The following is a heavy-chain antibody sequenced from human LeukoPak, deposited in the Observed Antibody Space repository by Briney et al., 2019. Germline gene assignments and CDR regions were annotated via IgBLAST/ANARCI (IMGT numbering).Heavy chain of an antibody. CDR2: ISAYNGNT. D-gene: IGHD3-10*01. V-gene: IGHV1-18*01. CDR1: GYTFTSYG. J-gene: IGHJ4*02. Sequence: ASVKVSCKASGYTFTSYGISWVRQAPGQGLEWMGWISAYNGNTNYAQKLQGRVTMTTDTSTSTAYMELRSLRSDDTAVYYCARVKGGILWFGEPSGLGYWGQGTLVTVSS. CDR3: ARVKGGILWFGEPSGLGY.